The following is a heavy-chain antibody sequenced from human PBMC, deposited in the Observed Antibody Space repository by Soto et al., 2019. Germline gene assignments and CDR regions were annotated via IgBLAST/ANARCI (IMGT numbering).Heavy chain of an antibody. V-gene: IGHV3-30-3*01. CDR1: GFTFGSYA. Sequence: VQLVESGGGLVKPGGSLRLSCAASGFTFGSYAMHWVRQAPGKGLEWVAVISYDGSNKYYADSVKGRFTISRDNSKNTLYLQMNSLRAEDTAVYYCARDRSSSWFPYYYYGMDVWGQGTTVTVSS. CDR2: ISYDGSNK. CDR3: ARDRSSSWFPYYYYGMDV. D-gene: IGHD6-13*01. J-gene: IGHJ6*02.